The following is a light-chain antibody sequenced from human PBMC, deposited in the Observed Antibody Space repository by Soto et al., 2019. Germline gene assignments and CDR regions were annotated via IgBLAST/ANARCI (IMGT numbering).Light chain of an antibody. Sequence: ESVLTQSPGTLSVSPGERDTLSCRASQSVNSNYLPWYQQRPGQAPRLLFFGAFYRATGIPDRLSGSGSGTDVTLPIIRLEPVDFAVYYCQQYSSSPPEFTFGPGNKVDRK. J-gene: IGKJ3*01. CDR1: QSVNSNY. CDR2: GAF. CDR3: QQYSSSPPEFT. V-gene: IGKV3-20*01.